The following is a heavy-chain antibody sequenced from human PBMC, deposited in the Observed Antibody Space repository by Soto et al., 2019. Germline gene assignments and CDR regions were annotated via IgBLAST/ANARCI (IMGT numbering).Heavy chain of an antibody. J-gene: IGHJ5*02. V-gene: IGHV1-18*01. CDR2: ISAYNGNT. D-gene: IGHD1-7*01. Sequence: ASVKVSCKASGYTFTSYGISWGRQAPGQGLEWMGWISAYNGNTNYAQKLQGRVTMTTDTSTSTAYMELRSLRSDDTAVYYCAGEDGTGTTRWFDPWGQGTLVTVSS. CDR1: GYTFTSYG. CDR3: AGEDGTGTTRWFDP.